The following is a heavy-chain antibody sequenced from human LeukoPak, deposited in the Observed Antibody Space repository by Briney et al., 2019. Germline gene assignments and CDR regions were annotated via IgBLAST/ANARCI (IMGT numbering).Heavy chain of an antibody. Sequence: GGSLRLSCAASGLTFSSYAMSWVRLAPGKGLEWVSSISASGISTYYEDSVKGRFTISRDNSKNTLYLQMNSLTAEDTAIYYCVSGGDYHVRLCTYWGQGTLVTVSS. CDR3: VSGGDYHVRLCTY. CDR2: ISASGIST. CDR1: GLTFSSYA. D-gene: IGHD4-17*01. V-gene: IGHV3-23*01. J-gene: IGHJ4*01.